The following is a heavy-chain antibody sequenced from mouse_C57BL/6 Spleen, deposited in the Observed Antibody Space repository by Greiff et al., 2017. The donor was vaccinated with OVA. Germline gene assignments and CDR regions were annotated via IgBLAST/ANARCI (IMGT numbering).Heavy chain of an antibody. V-gene: IGHV1-54*01. CDR3: AREDYYGSSYVRSYYAMDY. J-gene: IGHJ4*01. CDR1: GYAFTNYL. Sequence: QVQLQQSGAELVRPGTSVKVSCKASGYAFTNYLIEWVKQRPGQGLEWIGVINPGSGGTNYNEKFKGKATLTADKSSSTAYMQLSSLTSEDSAVYFCAREDYYGSSYVRSYYAMDYWGQGTSVTVSS. CDR2: INPGSGGT. D-gene: IGHD1-1*01.